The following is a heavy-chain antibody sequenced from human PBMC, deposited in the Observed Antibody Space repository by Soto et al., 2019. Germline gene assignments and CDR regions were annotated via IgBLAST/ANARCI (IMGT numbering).Heavy chain of an antibody. Sequence: SETLSLTCPVSGCSISSYYWSWIRQPPGKGLEWIGYIYYSGSTNYNPSLKSRVTISVDTSKNQFSLKLSSVTAADTAVYYCARGGAYYDILTGPRFDYWGQGTLVPVSS. CDR3: ARGGAYYDILTGPRFDY. D-gene: IGHD3-9*01. J-gene: IGHJ4*02. V-gene: IGHV4-59*01. CDR2: IYYSGST. CDR1: GCSISSYY.